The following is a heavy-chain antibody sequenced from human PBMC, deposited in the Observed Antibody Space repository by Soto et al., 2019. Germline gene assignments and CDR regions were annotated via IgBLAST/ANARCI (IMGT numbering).Heavy chain of an antibody. CDR2: IYYTGST. D-gene: IGHD1-26*01. Sequence: QVQLQESGPGLVKPSETLSLTCTVSGGSLSTYYWSWIRQPPGKGLEWIGYIYYTGSTHYNPSLKSRVSISLDTSKNHFSLQLTSVTAVDTAVYYCARDKGGWPDYWGQGTLVTVSS. CDR3: ARDKGGWPDY. CDR1: GGSLSTYY. J-gene: IGHJ4*02. V-gene: IGHV4-59*01.